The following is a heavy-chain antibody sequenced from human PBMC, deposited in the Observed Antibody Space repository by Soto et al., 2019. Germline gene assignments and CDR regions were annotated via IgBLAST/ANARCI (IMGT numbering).Heavy chain of an antibody. D-gene: IGHD3-22*01. J-gene: IGHJ4*02. V-gene: IGHV5-10-1*01. CDR1: GYSFTSYW. CDR2: IDPSDSYT. CDR3: ASDDSSGYPNTGFDY. Sequence: PGESLKISCKGSGYSFTSYWISWVRQMPGKGLEWMGRIDPSDSYTNYSPSFQGHVTISADKSISTAYLQWSSLKASDTAMYYCASDDSSGYPNTGFDYWGQGTLVTVPS.